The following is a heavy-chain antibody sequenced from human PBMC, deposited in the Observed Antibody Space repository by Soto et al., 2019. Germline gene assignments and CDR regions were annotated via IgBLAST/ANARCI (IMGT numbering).Heavy chain of an antibody. V-gene: IGHV4-30-4*01. CDR2: IYHSGST. D-gene: IGHD3-10*01. J-gene: IGHJ4*02. CDR1: GGSISSGDYY. Sequence: PSETLSLTCTVSGGSISSGDYYWSWIRQPPGKGLEWIGYIYHSGSTNYNPSLKSRVTISVDTSKNQFSLKLSSVTAADTAVYYCARGRLWFGPQIDYWGQGTLVTVSS. CDR3: ARGRLWFGPQIDY.